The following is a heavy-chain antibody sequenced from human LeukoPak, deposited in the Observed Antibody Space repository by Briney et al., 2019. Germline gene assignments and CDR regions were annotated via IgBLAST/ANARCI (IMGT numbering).Heavy chain of an antibody. D-gene: IGHD2-21*02. CDR3: GRGSVTQGVDY. V-gene: IGHV4-4*07. CDR1: GGSISSYY. Sequence: SETLSLTCTVSGGSISSYYWSWIRQPAGKGLEWIGRIFTSWTTNYNPSLKSRVTISVDTSKNQFSLKLSSLAAADTAVYYFGRGSVTQGVDYWGQGTLVTASS. J-gene: IGHJ4*02. CDR2: IFTSWTT.